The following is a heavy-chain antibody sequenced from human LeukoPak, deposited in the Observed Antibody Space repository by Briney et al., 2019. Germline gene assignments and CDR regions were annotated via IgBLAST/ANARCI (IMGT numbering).Heavy chain of an antibody. CDR2: INSNSGGT. V-gene: IGHV1-2*02. CDR3: ARGDGFGGYDLISY. CDR1: GYTFTTYH. D-gene: IGHD5-12*01. J-gene: IGHJ4*02. Sequence: GASVKVSCKASGYTFTTYHMHWVRQAPGQGLEWMGRINSNSGGTNYAQKFQGRVTMTRDTSISTAYMELSRLRSDDTAVYYCARGDGFGGYDLISYWGQGTLVTVSS.